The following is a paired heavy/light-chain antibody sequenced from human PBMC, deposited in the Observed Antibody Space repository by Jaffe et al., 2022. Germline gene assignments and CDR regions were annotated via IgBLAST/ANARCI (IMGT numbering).Light chain of an antibody. CDR1: RSNIGSNY. V-gene: IGLV1-47*01. CDR3: AAWDDSLSGWV. J-gene: IGLJ3*02. CDR2: TNN. Sequence: QSVLTQPPSASRTPGQRVTISCSGSRSNIGSNYVYWYQHLPGTAPKLLIYTNNQRPSGVPDRFSGSKSGTSASLAISGLRSEDEADYHCAAWDDSLSGWVFGGGTKLTVL.
Heavy chain of an antibody. CDR1: GFSLSTIGVG. V-gene: IGHV2-5*02. Sequence: QITLKESGPTLVKPTQTLRLTCTFSGFSLSTIGVGVGWIRQPPGKALEWLALIYWDDDKRYSPSLKSRLTITKDTSKNQVVLTVTNMDPVDTATYFCVHVLWLRSYYYFDLWGRGTLVTVSS. J-gene: IGHJ2*01. CDR3: VHVLWLRSYYYFDL. D-gene: IGHD5-12*01. CDR2: IYWDDDK.